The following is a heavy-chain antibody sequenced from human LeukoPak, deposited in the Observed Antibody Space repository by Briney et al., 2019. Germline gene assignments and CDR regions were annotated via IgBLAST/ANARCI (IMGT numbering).Heavy chain of an antibody. CDR3: ARDNRYSGSYCDY. Sequence: SVKVSCKASGGTFSSYAISWVRQAPEQGLEWMGGIIPIFGTANYAQKFQGRVTITADESTSTAYMELSSLRSEDTAVYYCARDNRYSGSYCDYWGQGTLVTVSS. D-gene: IGHD1-26*01. CDR1: GGTFSSYA. V-gene: IGHV1-69*13. J-gene: IGHJ4*02. CDR2: IIPIFGTA.